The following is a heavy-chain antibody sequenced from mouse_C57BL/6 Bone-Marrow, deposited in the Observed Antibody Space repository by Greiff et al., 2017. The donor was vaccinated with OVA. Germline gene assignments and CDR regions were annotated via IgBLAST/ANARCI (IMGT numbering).Heavy chain of an antibody. CDR1: GFTFSDYG. CDR2: ISSGSSTI. J-gene: IGHJ4*01. V-gene: IGHV5-17*01. Sequence: EVQVVESGRGLVKPGGSLKLSCAASGFTFSDYGMHWVRQAPEKGLEWVAYISSGSSTIYYADTVKGRFTISRDNAKNTRFLQMTSLRAEDTAMYYCARGVWDYWGQGTSVTVSS. CDR3: ARGVWDY.